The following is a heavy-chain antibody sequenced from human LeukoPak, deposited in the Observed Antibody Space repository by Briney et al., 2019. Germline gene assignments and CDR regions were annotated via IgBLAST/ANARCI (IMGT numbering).Heavy chain of an antibody. CDR3: AQRPESSGWYM. CDR1: GGSFSGYY. CDR2: INHSGST. Sequence: SETLSLTCAVYGGSFSGYYWSWIRQPPGKGLEWIGEINHSGSTNYNPSLKSRVTISVDTSKNQSSLKLSSVTAADTAVYYCAQRPESSGWYMWGQGTLVTVSS. V-gene: IGHV4-34*01. J-gene: IGHJ4*02. D-gene: IGHD6-19*01.